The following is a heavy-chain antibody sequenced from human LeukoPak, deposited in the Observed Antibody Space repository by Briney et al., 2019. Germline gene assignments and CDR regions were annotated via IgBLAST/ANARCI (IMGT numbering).Heavy chain of an antibody. CDR1: GFTFANYA. D-gene: IGHD2-8*01. CDR3: AKRPCTNGVCYALLDY. J-gene: IGHJ4*02. V-gene: IGHV3-23*01. CDR2: IKSGGWA. Sequence: GGSLRLSCTGSGFTFANYAMVWVRQTPGKELQWVSAIKSGGWADYAGSVQGRFTMSRDNSKNTLYLQMNSLRAEDTAIYYCAKRPCTNGVCYALLDYWGQGTLVTVSS.